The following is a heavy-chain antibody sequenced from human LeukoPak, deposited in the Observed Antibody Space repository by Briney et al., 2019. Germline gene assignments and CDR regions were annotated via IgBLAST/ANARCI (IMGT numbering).Heavy chain of an antibody. CDR2: MNPNSGNT. CDR3: ARGVIVVVPAAPYYFDY. CDR1: GYTFTSYD. V-gene: IGHV1-8*01. D-gene: IGHD2-2*01. J-gene: IGHJ4*02. Sequence: ASVKVSCKASGYTFTSYDINWVRQATGQGLEWMGWMNPNSGNTGYAQKFQGRVTMTRNTSISTAYMELSSLRSEDTAVYYCARGVIVVVPAAPYYFDYWGQGTLVTVSS.